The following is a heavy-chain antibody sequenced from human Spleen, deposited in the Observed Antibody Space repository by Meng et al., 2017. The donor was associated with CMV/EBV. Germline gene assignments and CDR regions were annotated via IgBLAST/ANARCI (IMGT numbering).Heavy chain of an antibody. J-gene: IGHJ4*02. CDR3: ATIAVAGPFDY. Sequence: ASVKVSCKVSGYTLTELSMHWVRQAPGKGLEWMGGFDPEDGETIYAQKFQGRVTMTRDTSITTAYMEVSRLRSDDTAVYYCATIAVAGPFDYWGQGTLVTVSS. CDR1: GYTLTELS. D-gene: IGHD6-19*01. CDR2: FDPEDGET. V-gene: IGHV1-24*01.